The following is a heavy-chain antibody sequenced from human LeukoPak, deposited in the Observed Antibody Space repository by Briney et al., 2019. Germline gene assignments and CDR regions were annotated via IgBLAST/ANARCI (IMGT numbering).Heavy chain of an antibody. CDR3: ARALRTFDYTIYYYGMDV. D-gene: IGHD4-11*01. CDR1: GVSISSYY. CDR2: IYYSGST. V-gene: IGHV4-59*01. J-gene: IGHJ6*02. Sequence: SETLSLTCTVSGVSISSYYWSWIRQPPGKGLEWIGYIYYSGSTNYNPSLKSRVTISLDTSKNQFSLKLSSVTAADTAVYYCARALRTFDYTIYYYGMDVWGQGTTVTVSS.